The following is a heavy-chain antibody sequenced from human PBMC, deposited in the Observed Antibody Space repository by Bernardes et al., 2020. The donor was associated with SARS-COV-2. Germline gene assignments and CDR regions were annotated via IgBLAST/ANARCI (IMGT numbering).Heavy chain of an antibody. D-gene: IGHD3-16*01. J-gene: IGHJ5*02. V-gene: IGHV4-31*03. CDR2: IYYSGST. CDR1: GGSISSGGYY. CDR3: ARAPQGFWVLWFDP. Sequence: SETLSLTCTVSGGSISSGGYYWSWIRQHPGKGLEWIGYIYYSGSTYYNPSLKSRVTISVDTSKNQFSLKLSSVTAADTAVYYCARAPQGFWVLWFDPWGQGTLVTVSS.